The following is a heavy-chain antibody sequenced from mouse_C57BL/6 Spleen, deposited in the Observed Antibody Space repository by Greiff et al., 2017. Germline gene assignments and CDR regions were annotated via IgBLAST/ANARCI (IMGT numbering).Heavy chain of an antibody. CDR3: ARFECGPWFAY. CDR1: GYAFSSYW. V-gene: IGHV1-80*01. J-gene: IGHJ3*01. CDR2: IYPGDGDT. Sequence: VQLQQSGAELVKHGASVKISCKASGYAFSSYWMNWVKQRHGKGLEWIGKIYPGDGDTNYNGKFTGKAPLTAEKSSSAVYMQRSSLTAEYSAVYCCARFECGPWFAYWGQGTLVTVSS.